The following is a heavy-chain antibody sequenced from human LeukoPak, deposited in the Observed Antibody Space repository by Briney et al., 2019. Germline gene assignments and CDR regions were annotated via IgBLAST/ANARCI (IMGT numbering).Heavy chain of an antibody. CDR1: GYSISSGYY. J-gene: IGHJ4*02. V-gene: IGHV4-38-2*02. Sequence: SETLSLTCTVSGYSISSGYYWGWIRQPPGKGLEWIGSIYHSGRTFYNPSLKSRVTISVDTSKNQFSLKLSSVTAADTAVYYCARGRSPYYWGQGTLVTVSS. CDR2: IYHSGRT. CDR3: ARGRSPYY.